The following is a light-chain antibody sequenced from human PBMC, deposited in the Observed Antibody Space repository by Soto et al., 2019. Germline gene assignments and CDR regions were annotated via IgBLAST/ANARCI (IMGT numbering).Light chain of an antibody. CDR1: QSISSSY. CDR2: GAS. J-gene: IGKJ4*01. CDR3: QQFSSFPLT. V-gene: IGKV3-20*01. Sequence: VFTQSPSTRSVSPGGRATLSCRASQSISSSYLAWYQQRPGQAPRLLIYGASSRATGIPDRFSGGGSGTDFTLTISRLEPEDFAVYYCQQFSSFPLTFGGGTKVDI.